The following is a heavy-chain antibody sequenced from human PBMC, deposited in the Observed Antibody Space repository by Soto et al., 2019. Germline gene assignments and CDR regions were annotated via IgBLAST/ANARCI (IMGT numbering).Heavy chain of an antibody. J-gene: IGHJ4*02. CDR1: GFIFNTYN. V-gene: IGHV3-21*01. Sequence: PGGSLRLSCAASGFIFNTYNMNWVRQAPGKGLEWVSSISTGSGYIYYADSVKGRFTISRDNAKNSLYLQMDSLRAEDTAVYYCARGERESQLGELYAYWGQGTLVTVSS. CDR2: ISTGSGYI. CDR3: ARGERESQLGELYAY. D-gene: IGHD3-16*01.